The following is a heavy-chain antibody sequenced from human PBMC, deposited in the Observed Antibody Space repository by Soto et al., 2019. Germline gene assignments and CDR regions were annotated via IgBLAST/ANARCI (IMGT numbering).Heavy chain of an antibody. CDR1: GIPVSSNY. J-gene: IGHJ6*02. V-gene: IGHV3-53*04. CDR3: ARDGPYYYASRMDG. D-gene: IGHD3-10*01. Sequence: EVQLVESGGGLVQPGGSLRLSCAASGIPVSSNYMTWVRQAPGKGLEWVSVLHSGGDTYYANSVKGRVTISRHDSTNTLFLQMHSLTPEDTAVYYCARDGPYYYASRMDGWGQGTTGTVSS. CDR2: LHSGGDT.